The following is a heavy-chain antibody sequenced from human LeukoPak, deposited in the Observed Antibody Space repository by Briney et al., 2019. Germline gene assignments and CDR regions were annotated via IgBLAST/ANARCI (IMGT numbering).Heavy chain of an antibody. V-gene: IGHV3-23*01. CDR3: AKSRAVAGTETLDY. Sequence: PGGSLRLSCAASGFTFTSYAMSWVRQAPGKGLEWVSAISGSGGSTYYADSVKGRFTISRDNFKNRLDLQMNSLRVEDTAVYYCAKSRAVAGTETLDYWGQGTLVTVSS. J-gene: IGHJ4*02. CDR1: GFTFTSYA. CDR2: ISGSGGST. D-gene: IGHD6-19*01.